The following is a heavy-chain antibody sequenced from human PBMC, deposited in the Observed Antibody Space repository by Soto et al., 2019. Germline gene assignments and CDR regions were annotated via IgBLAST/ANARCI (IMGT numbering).Heavy chain of an antibody. V-gene: IGHV3-23*01. Sequence: EVQLLESGGGLVQPGGSLRLSCAAAGFTFTTYAMSWLRQAPGQGLEWVSTVGDSDDSTYYADSVKGRFTISRDNSKNTVYRQMNSLRDEDTAVYYCTRSGWVYWGQGTLVTVSS. CDR2: VGDSDDST. CDR3: TRSGWVY. D-gene: IGHD6-19*01. CDR1: GFTFTTYA. J-gene: IGHJ4*02.